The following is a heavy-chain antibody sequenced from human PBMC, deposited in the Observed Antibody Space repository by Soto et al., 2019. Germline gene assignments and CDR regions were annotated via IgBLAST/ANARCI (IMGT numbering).Heavy chain of an antibody. CDR1: GASIRSSAY. D-gene: IGHD1-1*01. J-gene: IGHJ6*02. V-gene: IGHV4-39*01. CDR2: IYSIGNT. Sequence: SDTLSLTCTVSGASIRSSAYWGWIRQPPGKGLEWIGSIYSIGNTYYNPSLKSGVTISADTSKNQFSLNLISVTAADTAVYYCRRGSRYRTAFWGQGTTVTVSS. CDR3: RRGSRYRTAF.